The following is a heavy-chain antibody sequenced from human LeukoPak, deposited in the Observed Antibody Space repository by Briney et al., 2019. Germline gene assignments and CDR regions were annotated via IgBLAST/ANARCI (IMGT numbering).Heavy chain of an antibody. J-gene: IGHJ4*02. V-gene: IGHV4-59*02. CDR1: GGSVSGHY. Sequence: PSETLSLTCTVSGGSVSGHYWGWIRQPPGKGLEWIGYIYYSGSTDYNPSLKSRVTISVDTSKNQFSLNLSSVTAADTAVYYCAGLSTYYFHSSAYSDWGQGTLVTVSS. D-gene: IGHD3-22*01. CDR3: AGLSTYYFHSSAYSD. CDR2: IYYSGST.